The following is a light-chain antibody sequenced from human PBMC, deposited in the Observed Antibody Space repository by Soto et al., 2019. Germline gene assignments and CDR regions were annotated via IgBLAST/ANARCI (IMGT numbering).Light chain of an antibody. CDR3: QQYGYSRGNT. V-gene: IGKV3-20*01. CDR2: GAS. J-gene: IGKJ2*01. CDR1: QSIGSSF. Sequence: EIVLTQSPGTLSLSPGESATLSCRASQSIGSSFLAWYQQKPGQAPRLLIFGASSRATGIPDRFSGSGSGTDFTLTISRLEPEDFAVYYCQQYGYSRGNTFGQGTKLEIK.